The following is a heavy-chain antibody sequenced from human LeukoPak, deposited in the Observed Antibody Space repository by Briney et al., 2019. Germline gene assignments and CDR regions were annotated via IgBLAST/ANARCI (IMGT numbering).Heavy chain of an antibody. J-gene: IGHJ4*02. CDR2: INPHSGAT. CDR3: ARETYGPGIKSVEY. D-gene: IGHD3-10*01. V-gene: IGHV1-2*02. Sequence: ASVKVSCKASGDTFASGNVFRAYYMHWVRQAPGQGLEWMGGINPHSGATLYAQMFQGRVSMTRDTSINTAYMELNRITSDDTAVYFCARETYGPGIKSVEYWGQGTLVTVSS. CDR1: GDTFASGNVFRAYY.